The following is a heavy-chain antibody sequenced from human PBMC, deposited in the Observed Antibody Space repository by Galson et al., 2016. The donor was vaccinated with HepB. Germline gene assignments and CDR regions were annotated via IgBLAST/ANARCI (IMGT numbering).Heavy chain of an antibody. Sequence: SLRLSCAAPGFTFSNYWMHWVRQAPGKGLVWVSHITIDGSTTTYADSVKGRFTISRDNAKNTLYLQMNSLRAEDTAVYYCARDLWRGGRIDYWGQGALVTVSS. V-gene: IGHV3-74*01. D-gene: IGHD4-23*01. CDR1: GFTFSNYW. J-gene: IGHJ4*02. CDR3: ARDLWRGGRIDY. CDR2: ITIDGSTT.